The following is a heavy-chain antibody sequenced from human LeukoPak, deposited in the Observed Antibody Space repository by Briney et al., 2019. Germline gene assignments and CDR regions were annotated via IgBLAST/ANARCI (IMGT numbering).Heavy chain of an antibody. J-gene: IGHJ4*02. CDR1: GYIFTSYV. Sequence: ASVTVSCKASGYIFTSYVLHWVRQAPGQGLEWMGWINTNTGNPTYAQGFTGRFVFSLDTSVSTAYLQISSLKADDTAMYYCARGDYETHGYQTRWGQGTLVTVSS. CDR2: INTNTGNP. V-gene: IGHV7-4-1*02. CDR3: ARGDYETHGYQTR. D-gene: IGHD3-22*01.